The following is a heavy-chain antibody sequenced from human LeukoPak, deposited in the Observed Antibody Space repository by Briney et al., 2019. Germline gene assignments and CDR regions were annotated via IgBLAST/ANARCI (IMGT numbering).Heavy chain of an antibody. CDR1: GFTFSSYG. Sequence: PGRSLRLSCAASGFTFSSYGMHWVRQAPGKGLEWVAVISYDGSYKYYADSVKGRFTISRDNSKNTLCLQMNSLRAEDTAVYYCARDGSRVTMDTAMATLDYWGQGTLVTVSS. CDR3: ARDGSRVTMDTAMATLDY. D-gene: IGHD5-18*01. J-gene: IGHJ4*02. CDR2: ISYDGSYK. V-gene: IGHV3-30*03.